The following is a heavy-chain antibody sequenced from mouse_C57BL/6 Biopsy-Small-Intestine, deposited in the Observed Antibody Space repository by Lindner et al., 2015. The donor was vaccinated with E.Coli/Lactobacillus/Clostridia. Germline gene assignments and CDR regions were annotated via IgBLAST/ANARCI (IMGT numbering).Heavy chain of an antibody. CDR1: GGTFNNYA. CDR2: IIPIFRRT. Sequence: SVKVSCKASGGTFNNYAITWVRQAPGQGLEWMGGIIPIFRRTNSAQKFQGRVTITADASTSTAYVELTSLTSEDTAIYYCARTPLSQVMDFVPYTLDYWGQGTLITVSS. V-gene: IGHV1-55*01. CDR3: ARTPLSQVMDFVPYTLDY. J-gene: IGHJ4*01. D-gene: IGHD1-3*01.